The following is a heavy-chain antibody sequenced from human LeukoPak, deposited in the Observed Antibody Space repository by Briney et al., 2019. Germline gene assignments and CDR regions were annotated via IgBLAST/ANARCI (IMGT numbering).Heavy chain of an antibody. J-gene: IGHJ3*02. V-gene: IGHV3-48*03. CDR3: ARYRDGSAFDI. D-gene: IGHD1-26*01. CDR2: VSSSARTI. CDR1: GFSLSTYE. Sequence: PGGSLRLSCAASGFSLSTYEMNWVRQAPGKGLEWVSYVSSSARTIYYADSVKGRFTISRDNAKNSLYLQMNSLRADDTAVYYCARYRDGSAFDIWGQGTMVTVSS.